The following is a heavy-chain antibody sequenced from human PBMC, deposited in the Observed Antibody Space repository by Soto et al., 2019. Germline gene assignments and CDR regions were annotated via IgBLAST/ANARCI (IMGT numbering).Heavy chain of an antibody. D-gene: IGHD1-26*01. CDR2: ISSSSSYT. Sequence: PGGSLRLSCAASGLTFSDYYMSWIRQAPGKGLEWVSYISSSSSYTNYADSVKGRFTISRDNAKNSLYLQMNSLRAEDTAVYYCARGPYSGSYVAFDIWGQGTMVTVSS. CDR1: GLTFSDYY. CDR3: ARGPYSGSYVAFDI. V-gene: IGHV3-11*06. J-gene: IGHJ3*02.